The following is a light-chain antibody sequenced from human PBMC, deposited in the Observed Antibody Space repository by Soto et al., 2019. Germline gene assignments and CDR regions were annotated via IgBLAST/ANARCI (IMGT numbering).Light chain of an antibody. CDR3: SSSTRDTTVI. J-gene: IGLJ2*01. CDR2: EVS. Sequence: QSVLTQPASVSGSPGQSITISCTGSSSDIGAYNSVSWYQQHPDRAPNLIIYEVSHRPSGVSNRFSGSKSGNTASLTISGLQAEDEASYYCSSSTRDTTVIFGGGTQLTVL. CDR1: SSDIGAYNS. V-gene: IGLV2-14*01.